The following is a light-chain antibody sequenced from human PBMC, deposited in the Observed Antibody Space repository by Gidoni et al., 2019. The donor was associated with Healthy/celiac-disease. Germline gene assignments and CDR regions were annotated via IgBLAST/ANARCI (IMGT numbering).Light chain of an antibody. CDR1: QGISSY. CDR2: AAS. J-gene: IGKJ2*01. CDR3: QQLNSYPRT. Sequence: DIQLTQSPSFLSASVRDRVTITCRASQGISSYLAWYQQKPGKAPKLLIYAASTLQSGVPSRFSGSGSGTEFTLTISSLQPEDFATYYCQQLNSYPRTFXXXTKLEIK. V-gene: IGKV1-9*01.